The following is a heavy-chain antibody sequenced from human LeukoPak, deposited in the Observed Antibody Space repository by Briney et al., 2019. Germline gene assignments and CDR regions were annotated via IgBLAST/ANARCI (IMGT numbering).Heavy chain of an antibody. CDR1: GFTFNSYA. J-gene: IGHJ4*02. CDR3: AKDHNIAVAGTPFDY. CDR2: INGSGGST. Sequence: GSLRLPCATSGFTFNSYAMSWVRQAPGKGPEWVPTINGSGGSTYYADSVKGRFTISRDNSKNTLYLQMNSLRAEDTAVYYCAKDHNIAVAGTPFDYWGQGTLVTVSS. V-gene: IGHV3-23*01. D-gene: IGHD6-19*01.